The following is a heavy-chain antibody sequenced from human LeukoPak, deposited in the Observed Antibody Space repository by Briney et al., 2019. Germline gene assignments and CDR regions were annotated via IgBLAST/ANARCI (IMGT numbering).Heavy chain of an antibody. J-gene: IGHJ3*02. V-gene: IGHV1-2*02. D-gene: IGHD5-12*01. CDR3: ARAMGYGLHDAFDI. CDR2: INPNSGGT. Sequence: ASVKVSCKASGYTFTSYDINWVRQATGQGLEWMGWINPNSGGTNYAQKFQGRVTMTRDTSISTAYMELTRLRSDDTAVYYCARAMGYGLHDAFDIWGQGTMVTVSS. CDR1: GYTFTSYD.